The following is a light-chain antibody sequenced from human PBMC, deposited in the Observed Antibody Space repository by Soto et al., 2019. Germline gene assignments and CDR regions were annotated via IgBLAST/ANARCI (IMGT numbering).Light chain of an antibody. CDR3: QQYDSSPVT. Sequence: DIQMTQSPSTLSASVGDRVTITCRASQSVSSWLAWYQQKPGKAPKLLIYRASSLESGVPSRFSGSESGTEFTLTISSLQPDDFATYYCQQYDSSPVTFGQGTKVEIK. V-gene: IGKV1-5*03. J-gene: IGKJ1*01. CDR1: QSVSSW. CDR2: RAS.